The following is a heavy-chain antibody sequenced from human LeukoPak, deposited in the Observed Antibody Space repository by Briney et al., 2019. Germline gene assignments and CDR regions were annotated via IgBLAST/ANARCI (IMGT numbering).Heavy chain of an antibody. CDR3: ARTNLGSGWRFDY. V-gene: IGHV3-11*06. CDR2: ISSSSSHT. CDR1: EFAFSDFY. D-gene: IGHD6-19*01. J-gene: IGHJ4*02. Sequence: GGSLRLSCGASEFAFSDFYMTWIRQAPGKGLEWVSYISSSSSHTNYADSVKGRFTISRDNPKNSLYLQMNSLRAEDAAVYYCARTNLGSGWRFDYWGEGSLVSVCS.